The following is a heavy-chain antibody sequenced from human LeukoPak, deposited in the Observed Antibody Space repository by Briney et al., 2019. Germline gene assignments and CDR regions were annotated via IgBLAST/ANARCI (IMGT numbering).Heavy chain of an antibody. CDR3: ARGSYCSGGACSPVGAFDI. CDR1: GFTFSSYD. Sequence: GGSLRLSCAASGFTFSSYDMHWVRQAPGKGLEWVSGIGTAGDTYYPGSIKGRFTFSRENVKNSLFLQMNGLRVGDTAVYYCARGSYCSGGACSPVGAFDIWGQGTVVTVSS. CDR2: IGTAGDT. J-gene: IGHJ3*02. D-gene: IGHD2-15*01. V-gene: IGHV3-13*01.